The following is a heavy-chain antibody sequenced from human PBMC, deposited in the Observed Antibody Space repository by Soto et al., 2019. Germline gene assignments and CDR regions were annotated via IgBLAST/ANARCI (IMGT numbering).Heavy chain of an antibody. CDR3: ARDPHHVLMVNAPNLYGMDV. CDR2: ISTYNGNT. Sequence: ASVKVSCKASGYTFTTYDISWVRQAPGQGLESMGRISTYNGNTNYPQSLQGRLTLTTDTSTTTAYMELRSLRSDDTAVYYCARDPHHVLMVNAPNLYGMDVWGQGTTVTVSS. D-gene: IGHD2-8*01. CDR1: GYTFTTYD. V-gene: IGHV1-18*01. J-gene: IGHJ6*02.